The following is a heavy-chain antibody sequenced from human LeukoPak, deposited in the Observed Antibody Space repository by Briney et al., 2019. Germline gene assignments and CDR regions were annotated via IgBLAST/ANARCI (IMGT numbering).Heavy chain of an antibody. CDR3: ARGARWAYYFDY. CDR1: GFTFSGAW. CDR2: IREDGTEK. Sequence: PGGSLRLSCTASGFTFSGAWMTWVRQAPGKGLEWVANIREDGTEKNYVDSVKGRFTISRDNANNSVFLQMNNLRAEDSAIYYCARGARWAYYFDYWGQGSLVTVSS. D-gene: IGHD4-23*01. V-gene: IGHV3-7*03. J-gene: IGHJ4*02.